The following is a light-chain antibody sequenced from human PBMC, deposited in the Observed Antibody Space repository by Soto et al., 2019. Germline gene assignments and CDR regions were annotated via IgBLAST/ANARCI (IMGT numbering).Light chain of an antibody. CDR1: QSLLHSNGYNY. Sequence: DIVMTQSPLSLSVTPGEPASISCRSSQSLLHSNGYNYLDWYLQKPGQSPQLLIYFVSNRASGVPDRFSGSGSGTDFTLKISRVEPEDVGVYYCKQALQTRTFGQGTQVDIK. CDR2: FVS. J-gene: IGKJ1*01. CDR3: KQALQTRT. V-gene: IGKV2-28*01.